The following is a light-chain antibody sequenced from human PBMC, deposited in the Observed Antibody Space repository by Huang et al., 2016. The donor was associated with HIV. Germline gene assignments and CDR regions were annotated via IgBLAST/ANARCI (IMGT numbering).Light chain of an antibody. V-gene: IGKV1-5*03. CDR3: QQYNNRYT. CDR1: ESISSW. J-gene: IGKJ2*01. Sequence: DIQMTQSPPTLSAFVGDRVTITCRASESISSWLAWYQQKPGKAPKLLIYEASRLERGVPSRFSGSGSGTEFTLTISSLQPEDFATYYCQQYNNRYTFGQGTKLDIK. CDR2: EAS.